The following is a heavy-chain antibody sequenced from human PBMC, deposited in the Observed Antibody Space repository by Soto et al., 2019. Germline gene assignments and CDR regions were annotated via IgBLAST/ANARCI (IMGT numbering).Heavy chain of an antibody. D-gene: IGHD2-2*01. J-gene: IGHJ6*02. Sequence: SETLSLTCTVSGGSISSGPFSWGWIRQPPGKGLEWIGTFHYSGRTYYSPSLESRVTISVGTSKNQFSLKLTPLSAADTAVFYCARLAGYCSGTSCYGYYGMDVWGQGTTVX. CDR1: GGSISSGPFS. CDR2: FHYSGRT. V-gene: IGHV4-39*01. CDR3: ARLAGYCSGTSCYGYYGMDV.